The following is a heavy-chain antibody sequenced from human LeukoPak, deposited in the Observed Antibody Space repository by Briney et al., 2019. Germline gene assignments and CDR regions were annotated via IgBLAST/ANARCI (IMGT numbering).Heavy chain of an antibody. CDR1: GFTFDDYG. Sequence: PGGSLRLSCAASGFTFDDYGMSWVRQAPGKGLEWVSGINWNGGSTGYADSVKGRFTISRDNAKNSLYLQMNSLRAEDTALYYCARALAAAGTTYFDYWGQGTLVTVSS. CDR2: INWNGGST. D-gene: IGHD6-13*01. V-gene: IGHV3-20*04. CDR3: ARALAAAGTTYFDY. J-gene: IGHJ4*02.